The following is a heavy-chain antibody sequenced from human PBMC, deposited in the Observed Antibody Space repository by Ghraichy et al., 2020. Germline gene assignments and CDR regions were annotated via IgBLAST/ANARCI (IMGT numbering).Heavy chain of an antibody. V-gene: IGHV3-74*01. CDR2: VNSDGTST. D-gene: IGHD3-10*01. J-gene: IGHJ4*02. Sequence: GGSLRLSCAASGFTFSDYWIHWVRQAPGKGLVWFSRVNSDGTSTDYADSVKGRFIISRDNANNRVYLQMSSLRVEDPAVYYCVRGSRGWNGIDYWGQGTLVTVSS. CDR1: GFTFSDYW. CDR3: VRGSRGWNGIDY.